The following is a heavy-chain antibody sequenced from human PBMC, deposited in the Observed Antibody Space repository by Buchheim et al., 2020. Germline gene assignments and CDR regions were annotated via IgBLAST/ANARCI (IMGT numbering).Heavy chain of an antibody. CDR1: GFTFSSYA. J-gene: IGHJ6*02. V-gene: IGHV3-23*01. Sequence: ELQLLESGGGLVQPGGSLRLSCAASGFTFSSYAMSWVRQAPGKGLEWVLAISGSGGSTYYADSVKGRFTISRDNSKNTLYLQVNSLRAEDTAVYYCAIASVATFPRYYYYGMDVWGQGTT. CDR3: AIASVATFPRYYYYGMDV. CDR2: ISGSGGST. D-gene: IGHD5-12*01.